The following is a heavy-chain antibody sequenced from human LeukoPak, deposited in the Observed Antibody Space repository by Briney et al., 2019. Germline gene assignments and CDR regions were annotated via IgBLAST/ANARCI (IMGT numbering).Heavy chain of an antibody. CDR1: GGTFSSYA. D-gene: IGHD2-15*01. CDR2: IIPIFGTA. V-gene: IGHV1-69*06. J-gene: IGHJ5*02. Sequence: SVKVSCKASGGTFSSYAISWVRQAPGQGLEWMGRIIPIFGTANYAQKFQGRVTITADKSTSTAYMELSGLRSEDTAVYYCARAGRYCSGGSCYSIRTWFDPWGQGTLVTVSS. CDR3: ARAGRYCSGGSCYSIRTWFDP.